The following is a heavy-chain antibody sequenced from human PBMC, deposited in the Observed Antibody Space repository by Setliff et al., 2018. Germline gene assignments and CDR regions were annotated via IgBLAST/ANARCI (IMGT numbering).Heavy chain of an antibody. J-gene: IGHJ4*02. D-gene: IGHD3-3*01. CDR2: ISAYTGKT. V-gene: IGHV1-18*01. CDR1: GYTFLSYG. CDR3: ARAPRLEWILPTFDY. Sequence: ASVKVSCKAVGYTFLSYGLSWVRQAPGQGLEWMGWISAYTGKTDYAQNFQGRVTMTTDPSTNTAYLELSSLRYDDTAVYYCARAPRLEWILPTFDYWGQGTPVTVSS.